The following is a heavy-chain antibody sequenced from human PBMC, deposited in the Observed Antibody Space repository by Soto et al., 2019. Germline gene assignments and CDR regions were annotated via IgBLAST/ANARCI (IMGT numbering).Heavy chain of an antibody. D-gene: IGHD3-10*01. CDR1: GESIRSDTDY. Sequence: QLQLQESGPGLVKPSETLSLTCTVSGESIRSDTDYWAWIRQPPGKGPEWIGRIYYSGSTYYNPSLKSRITISVDTSKNQFSLKLNSVTAADTAVYYCARRLEEFGNYWFDPWGQGTLVTVSS. J-gene: IGHJ5*02. V-gene: IGHV4-39*01. CDR2: IYYSGST. CDR3: ARRLEEFGNYWFDP.